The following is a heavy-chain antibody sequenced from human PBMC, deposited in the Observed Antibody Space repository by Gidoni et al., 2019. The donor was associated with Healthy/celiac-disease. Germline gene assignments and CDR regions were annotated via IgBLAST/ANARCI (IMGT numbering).Heavy chain of an antibody. J-gene: IGHJ6*03. Sequence: QVQRVQSGAEVKKTGTSVKVSCKASGGTFSSDAISWVRQAPGQGLEWMGGIIPIFGPANYAQKFQGRVTMTADESTSTAYMELSSLRSEDTAVYYCAEGAVAGKDYYYYMDVWGKGTTVTVSS. V-gene: IGHV1-69*01. CDR1: GGTFSSDA. CDR3: AEGAVAGKDYYYYMDV. D-gene: IGHD6-19*01. CDR2: IIPIFGPA.